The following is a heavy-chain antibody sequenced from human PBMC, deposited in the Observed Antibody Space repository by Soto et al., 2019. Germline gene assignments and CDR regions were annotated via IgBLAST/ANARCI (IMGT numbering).Heavy chain of an antibody. V-gene: IGHV4-30-2*01. CDR3: ARGSLTGYYFASDI. CDR1: GGSISSGGYS. CDR2: IYHSGST. Sequence: SETLSLTCAVSGGSISSGGYSWSWIRQPPGKGLGWIGYIYHSGSTYYNPSLKSPVTISVDRSKNQFSLKLSSVTAADTAVYYCARGSLTGYYFASDIWGQGTMVTVSS. D-gene: IGHD3-9*01. J-gene: IGHJ3*02.